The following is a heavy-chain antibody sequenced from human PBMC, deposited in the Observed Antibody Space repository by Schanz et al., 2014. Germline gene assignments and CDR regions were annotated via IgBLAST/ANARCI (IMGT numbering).Heavy chain of an antibody. CDR3: ARFLARYQYYGVDV. Sequence: EVQLVESGGGLVQPGGSLRLSCAASGFGFDDYAMSWVRQAPGKGLEWVSAISGSGSSTYYADSVKGRFTISRDNLKNTVYLQMNSLRAGDTAVYYCARFLARYQYYGVDVWGQGTTVIVS. CDR1: GFGFDDYA. CDR2: ISGSGSST. V-gene: IGHV3-23*04. D-gene: IGHD3-3*01. J-gene: IGHJ6*02.